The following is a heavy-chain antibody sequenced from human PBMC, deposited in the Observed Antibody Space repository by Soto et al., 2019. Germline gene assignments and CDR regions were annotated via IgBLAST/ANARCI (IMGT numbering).Heavy chain of an antibody. Sequence: SETLSLTCRVSGDSISSYYWSWIRQSAGKGLEWIGRTYITGDTNYNPSLKSRVTMSVDTSRHQLSLHLSSVTAADTAVYYCAREYTETVDGPTPFYYDYWGQGTPVTVSS. J-gene: IGHJ4*02. D-gene: IGHD6-19*01. V-gene: IGHV4-4*07. CDR3: AREYTETVDGPTPFYYDY. CDR2: TYITGDT. CDR1: GDSISSYY.